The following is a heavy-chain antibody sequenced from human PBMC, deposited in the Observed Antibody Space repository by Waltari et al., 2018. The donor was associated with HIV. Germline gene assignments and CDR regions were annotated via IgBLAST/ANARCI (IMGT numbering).Heavy chain of an antibody. J-gene: IGHJ3*02. Sequence: SGGSISSYYWSWIRQPPGKGLEWIGYIYYSGSTNYNPSLKSRVTISVDTSKNQFSLKLSSVTAADTAVYYCARDVTSQWGAFDIWGQGTMVTVSS. CDR2: IYYSGST. V-gene: IGHV4-59*01. CDR3: ARDVTSQWGAFDI. D-gene: IGHD1-26*01. CDR1: GGSISSYY.